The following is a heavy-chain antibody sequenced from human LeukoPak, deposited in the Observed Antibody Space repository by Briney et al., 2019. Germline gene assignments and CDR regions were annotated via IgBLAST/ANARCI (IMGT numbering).Heavy chain of an antibody. CDR2: IYHSGST. D-gene: IGHD3-22*01. J-gene: IGHJ3*02. CDR3: ARGCGDYYDSSGYYYRGAFDI. V-gene: IGHV4-4*02. CDR1: GGSISSSNW. Sequence: SGTLSLTCAVSGGSISSSNWWSWVRQPPGKGLEWIGEIYHSGSTNYNPSLKSRVTISVDKSKNQFSLKLSSVTAADTAVYYCARGCGDYYDSSGYYYRGAFDIWGQGTMVTVSS.